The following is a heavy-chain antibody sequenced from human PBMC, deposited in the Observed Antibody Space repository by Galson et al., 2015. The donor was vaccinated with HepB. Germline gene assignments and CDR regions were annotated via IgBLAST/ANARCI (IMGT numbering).Heavy chain of an antibody. J-gene: IGHJ4*02. V-gene: IGHV3-13*01. CDR2: IGTAGDT. CDR3: AREDSSDYFDY. D-gene: IGHD3-22*01. CDR1: GFTFSSYD. Sequence: SLRLSCAASGFTFSSYDMHWVRQATGKGLEWVSAIGTAGDTYYPGSVKGRFTISRENAKNSLYLQMNSLGAGDTAVYYCAREDSSDYFDYWGQGTLVTVSS.